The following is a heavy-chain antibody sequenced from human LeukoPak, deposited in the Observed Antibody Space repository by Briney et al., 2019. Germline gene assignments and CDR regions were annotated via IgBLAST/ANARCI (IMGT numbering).Heavy chain of an antibody. V-gene: IGHV3-33*08. D-gene: IGHD2-15*01. J-gene: IGHJ4*02. CDR2: IWSDGSKE. CDR3: ARVFCTGGSCYGPFDY. CDR1: GFTFSSSG. Sequence: SGGSLRLSCAASGFTFSSSGMHWVRQAPGKGLEWVAVIWSDGSKEYYADSVKGRFSISRDNSRNTVYVQMNSLRVEDTAIYYCARVFCTGGSCYGPFDYWGQGTLVTVSS.